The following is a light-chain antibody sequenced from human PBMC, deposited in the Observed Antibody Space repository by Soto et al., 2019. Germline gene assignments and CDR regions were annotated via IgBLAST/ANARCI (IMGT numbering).Light chain of an antibody. CDR3: QSYDSSLSGPRV. CDR1: SSNIGANYD. Sequence: QSVLTQPPSVSGAPGQRVTISCTGSSSNIGANYDVHWYQQLPGTAPKLLIYGNSNRPSGVPDRFSGSKSGTSDSLAITGLQAEDEADYYCQSYDSSLSGPRVFGTGTKVTVL. CDR2: GNS. J-gene: IGLJ1*01. V-gene: IGLV1-40*01.